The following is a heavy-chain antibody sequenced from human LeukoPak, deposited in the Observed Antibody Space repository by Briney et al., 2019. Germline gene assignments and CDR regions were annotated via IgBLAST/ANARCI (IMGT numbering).Heavy chain of an antibody. Sequence: SKTLSLTCTVSGGSISSYYWSWIRQPAGKGLEWIGRIYTSGSTNYNPSLKSRVTMSVDTSKNQFSLKLSSVTAADTAVYYCARVSPEIDFWSGPPKAFDIWGQGTMVTVSS. CDR2: IYTSGST. V-gene: IGHV4-4*07. CDR3: ARVSPEIDFWSGPPKAFDI. D-gene: IGHD3-3*01. CDR1: GGSISSYY. J-gene: IGHJ3*02.